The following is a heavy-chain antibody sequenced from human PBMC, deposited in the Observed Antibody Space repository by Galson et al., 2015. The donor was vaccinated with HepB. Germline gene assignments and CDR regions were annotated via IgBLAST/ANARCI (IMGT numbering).Heavy chain of an antibody. J-gene: IGHJ6*02. D-gene: IGHD1-1*01. CDR2: ISYDGSNK. CDR1: GFTFSSYA. Sequence: SLRLSCAASGFTFSSYAMHWVRQAPGKGLEWVAVISYDGSNKYYADSVKGRFTISRDNSKNTLYLQMNSLRAEDTAVYYCARDRNRYSPGYYYYGMDVWGQGTTVTVSS. V-gene: IGHV3-30*04. CDR3: ARDRNRYSPGYYYYGMDV.